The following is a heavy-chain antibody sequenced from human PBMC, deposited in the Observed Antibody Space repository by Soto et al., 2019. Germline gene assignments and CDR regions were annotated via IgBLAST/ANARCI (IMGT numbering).Heavy chain of an antibody. CDR1: GYTFTGYY. J-gene: IGHJ3*02. D-gene: IGHD3-22*01. CDR3: ARGYLGSGCDAFEI. Sequence: QVQLVQSGAEVKKPGASVKVSCKASGYTFTGYYMHWVRQAPGQGLEWMGWINPNSGGTNYAQKGQGWVTXXRXTXXSTAYMELSRLRSDDTAVYYCARGYLGSGCDAFEIWGQGTMVTVSS. V-gene: IGHV1-2*04. CDR2: INPNSGGT.